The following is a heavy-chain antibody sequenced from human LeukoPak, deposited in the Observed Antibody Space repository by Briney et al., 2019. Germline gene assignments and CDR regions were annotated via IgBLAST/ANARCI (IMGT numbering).Heavy chain of an antibody. Sequence: GSVKASCKASGYTFTDYYMHWVRQAPGQGLEWMGWINANNGGTTYAQKFQGRVTMTRDTSISTANMELGRLTSDDTAMYFCLRDLTYGGISSPDCWGQGSLVTVSS. CDR3: LRDLTYGGISSPDC. CDR2: INANNGGT. D-gene: IGHD4/OR15-4a*01. CDR1: GYTFTDYY. V-gene: IGHV1-2*02. J-gene: IGHJ4*02.